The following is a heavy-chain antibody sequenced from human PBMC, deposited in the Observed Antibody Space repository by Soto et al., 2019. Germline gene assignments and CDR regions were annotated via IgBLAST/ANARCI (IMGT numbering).Heavy chain of an antibody. Sequence: QVQLQESGPGLVKPSQTLSLTCTVSGGSISSGGYYWSWIRQHPGKGLEWIGYIYYSGSTYYNPSPNGRVTISVDTSKNQFSLKLSSVTAADTAVYYCARAGVVVVPGDYYYYGMDVWGQGTTVTVSS. J-gene: IGHJ6*02. D-gene: IGHD2-15*01. CDR1: GGSISSGGYY. V-gene: IGHV4-31*03. CDR2: IYYSGST. CDR3: ARAGVVVVPGDYYYYGMDV.